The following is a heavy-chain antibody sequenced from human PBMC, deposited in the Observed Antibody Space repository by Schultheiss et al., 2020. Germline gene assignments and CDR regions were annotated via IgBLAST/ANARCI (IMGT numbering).Heavy chain of an antibody. V-gene: IGHV4-59*01. J-gene: IGHJ4*02. CDR3: ARFRPQEGRTTVTSFDY. CDR2: IHYGGGT. CDR1: GGSISSYY. D-gene: IGHD4-17*01. Sequence: SETLSLTCTVSGGSISSYYWSWIRQPPGKGLEWVGFIHYGGGTSYNRSLRGRLTISLDTSKNQFSLKLTSVTAADAAMYFCARFRPQEGRTTVTSFDYWGQGILVNVSS.